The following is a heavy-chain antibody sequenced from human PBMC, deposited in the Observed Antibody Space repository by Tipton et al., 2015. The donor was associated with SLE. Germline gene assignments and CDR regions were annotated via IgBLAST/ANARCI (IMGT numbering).Heavy chain of an antibody. CDR2: INHSGST. Sequence: TLSLTCAVYGGSFSGYYWSWIRQPPGKGLEWIGEINHSGSTNYNPSLKSRVTISVDTSKNQFSLKLSSVTTADTALYYCARANTIFGGGMDVWGQGTMVTVSS. CDR1: GGSFSGYY. CDR3: ARANTIFGGGMDV. D-gene: IGHD3-3*01. V-gene: IGHV4-34*01. J-gene: IGHJ6*02.